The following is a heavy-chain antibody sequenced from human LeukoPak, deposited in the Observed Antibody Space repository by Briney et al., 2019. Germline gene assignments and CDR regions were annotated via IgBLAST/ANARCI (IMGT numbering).Heavy chain of an antibody. Sequence: PGGSMRLSCVASGFDVNDNFMLWIRQAPGQGLEWISIIYASGGAFHSESVKGRFSAFRDTSKNTIFFQMNNLRAADTAMYYCVRRHDYWGQGTLVTVSS. V-gene: IGHV3-53*01. CDR2: IYASGGA. CDR1: GFDVNDNF. CDR3: VRRHDY. J-gene: IGHJ4*02.